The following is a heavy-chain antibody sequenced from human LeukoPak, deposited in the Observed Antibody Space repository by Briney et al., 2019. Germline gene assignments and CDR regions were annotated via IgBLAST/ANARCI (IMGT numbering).Heavy chain of an antibody. D-gene: IGHD2-2*01. CDR3: ARVTRIPVVPAARNAFDI. CDR1: GFTFSDYY. V-gene: IGHV3-11*04. J-gene: IGHJ3*02. Sequence: PGGSLRLSCAASGFTFSDYYMSWIRQAPGKGLEWVSYISSSGSTIYYADSVKGRFTISRDNAKNSLYLQMNSLRAEDTAVYYCARVTRIPVVPAARNAFDIWGQGTMVTVSS. CDR2: ISSSGSTI.